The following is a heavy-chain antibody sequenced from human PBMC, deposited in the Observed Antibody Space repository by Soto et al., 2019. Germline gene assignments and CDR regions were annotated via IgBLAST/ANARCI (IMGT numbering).Heavy chain of an antibody. CDR2: ISYSGST. V-gene: IGHV4-31*03. CDR1: GGSISSGGYY. J-gene: IGHJ4*01. Sequence: QVQLQESGPGLVQPSQTLSLTCTMSGGSISSGGYYWSWIRQHPGTRLEWIGHISYSGSTYYNTSLKSRVTISVDTSRNQFSLIVNSVTAADTAVYYCARGVLHWGQGTLVTVSS. CDR3: ARGVLH.